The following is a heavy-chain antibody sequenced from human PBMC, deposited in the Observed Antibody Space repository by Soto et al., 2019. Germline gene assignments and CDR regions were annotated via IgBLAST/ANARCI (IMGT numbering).Heavy chain of an antibody. J-gene: IGHJ6*02. CDR3: VRHAKLTSVTANVGYYYGLDI. CDR2: IGTSGGGT. Sequence: VQLVESGGGVVQPGRSLRLSCAASGFTFDKFDMHWVRQAPGKGLEWVSVIGTSGGGTYYADSVKGRFTISRDNSKNTVYLQMSSLRAEDTALYMCVRHAKLTSVTANVGYYYGLDIWGPGTTVTISS. V-gene: IGHV3-23*04. D-gene: IGHD4-4*01. CDR1: GFTFDKFD.